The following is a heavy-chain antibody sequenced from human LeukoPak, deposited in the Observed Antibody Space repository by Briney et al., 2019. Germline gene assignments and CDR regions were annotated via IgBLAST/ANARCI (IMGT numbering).Heavy chain of an antibody. J-gene: IGHJ4*02. D-gene: IGHD2-15*01. CDR2: IYYSGNT. V-gene: IGHV4-39*01. Sequence: GSLRLSCAASGFTFSSYAMHWVRQPPGKGLEWIGTIYYSGNTYYNPSLKSRVTISVDTSKNQFSLKLTSVTAADTAVYYCARLLYCSGGSCYYWDYWGQGTLVAVSS. CDR1: GFTFSSYAMH. CDR3: ARLLYCSGGSCYYWDY.